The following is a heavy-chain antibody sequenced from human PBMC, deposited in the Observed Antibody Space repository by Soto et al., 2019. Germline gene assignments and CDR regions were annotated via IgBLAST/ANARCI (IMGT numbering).Heavy chain of an antibody. CDR2: IGTAGDP. CDR1: GFTFSSYD. J-gene: IGHJ6*02. V-gene: IGHV3-13*05. CDR3: ARGGYCSSTSCYNQPSFGMDV. D-gene: IGHD2-2*02. Sequence: PGGSLRLSCAASGFTFSSYDMHWVRQATGKGLEWVSAIGTAGDPYYPGSVKCRYNNSGEKAKHSLYLQKNCLRAGETAVYYCARGGYCSSTSCYNQPSFGMDVWGQGTTVTVSS.